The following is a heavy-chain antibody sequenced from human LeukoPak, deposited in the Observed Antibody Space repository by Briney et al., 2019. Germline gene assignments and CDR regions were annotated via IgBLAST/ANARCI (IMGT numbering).Heavy chain of an antibody. CDR3: ARTYYTGYYYYYMDV. Sequence: GASVKVSCKASGYTFTGYYMHWVRQAPGQGLEWMGWINPNSGGTNYAQKFQGRVTMTRDTSISTAYMELSRLRSDDTAVYYCARTYYTGYYYYYMDVWGKGTTVTISS. CDR2: INPNSGGT. CDR1: GYTFTGYY. J-gene: IGHJ6*03. D-gene: IGHD3-10*01. V-gene: IGHV1-2*02.